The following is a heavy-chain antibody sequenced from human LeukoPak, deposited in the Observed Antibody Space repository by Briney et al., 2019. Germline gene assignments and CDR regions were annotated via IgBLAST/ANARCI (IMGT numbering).Heavy chain of an antibody. CDR2: INHSGST. Sequence: PSETLSLTCAVYGGSFSGYYWSWIRQPPGKGLEWIGEINHSGSTNYNPSLKSRVTISVDTSKNQFSLKASSVTAADTAVYYCARLSGPPTTNWYFDLWGRGTLVTVSS. D-gene: IGHD6-25*01. J-gene: IGHJ2*01. CDR1: GGSFSGYY. CDR3: ARLSGPPTTNWYFDL. V-gene: IGHV4-34*01.